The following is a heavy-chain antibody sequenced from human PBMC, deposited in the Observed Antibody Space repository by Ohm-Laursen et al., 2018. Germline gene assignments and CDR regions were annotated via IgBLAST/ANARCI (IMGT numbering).Heavy chain of an antibody. J-gene: IGHJ6*02. Sequence: VSSVKVSCKASGYTFTSYYMHWVRQAPGQGLEWMGIINPSGGSTSYAQKFQGRVTMTRDTSTSTVYMELSSLRSEDTAVYYCAGEYSGYYGMDVWGQGTTVTVSS. CDR1: GYTFTSYY. V-gene: IGHV1-46*01. CDR2: INPSGGST. D-gene: IGHD1-26*01. CDR3: AGEYSGYYGMDV.